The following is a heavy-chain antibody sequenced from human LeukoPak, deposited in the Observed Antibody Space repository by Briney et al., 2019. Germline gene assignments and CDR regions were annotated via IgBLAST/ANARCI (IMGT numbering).Heavy chain of an antibody. V-gene: IGHV3-53*01. CDR1: DFTVSSNH. J-gene: IGHJ4*02. CDR2: IYSGGST. Sequence: GGSLRLSCVASDFTVSSNHMGWVRQAPGKGLEWVSVIYSGGSTYDADSVKGRFTISRDNSKNTLYLQMNSLRAEDTAVYYCARGIAAVSYAFDYWGQGTLVSVSS. CDR3: ARGIAAVSYAFDY. D-gene: IGHD6-13*01.